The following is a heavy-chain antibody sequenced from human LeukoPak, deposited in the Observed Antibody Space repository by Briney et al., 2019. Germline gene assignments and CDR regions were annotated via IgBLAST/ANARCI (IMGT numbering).Heavy chain of an antibody. CDR2: ISGSGGST. Sequence: GGSLRLSCAAPGFTFSSYGMSWVRQAPGKGLEWVSAISGSGGSTYYADSVKGRFTISRDNSKNTLYLQMNSLRAEDTAVYYCAKEGGLYDILTGYINYWGQGTLVTVSS. J-gene: IGHJ4*02. CDR3: AKEGGLYDILTGYINY. CDR1: GFTFSSYG. D-gene: IGHD3-9*01. V-gene: IGHV3-23*01.